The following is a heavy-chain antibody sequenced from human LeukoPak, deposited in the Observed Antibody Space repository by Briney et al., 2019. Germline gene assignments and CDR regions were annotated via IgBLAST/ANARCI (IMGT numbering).Heavy chain of an antibody. CDR1: GFTFSSYG. V-gene: IGHV3-33*01. D-gene: IGHD1-26*01. Sequence: GGSLRPSCAASGFTFSSYGMHWVRQAPGKGLEWVAFIWSDGSNQYYADSVKGRFTISRDNSKNTLYLQMNSLRAEDTAVYYCARGRSGSHPHYFDCWGQGTLVTVSS. J-gene: IGHJ4*02. CDR3: ARGRSGSHPHYFDC. CDR2: IWSDGSNQ.